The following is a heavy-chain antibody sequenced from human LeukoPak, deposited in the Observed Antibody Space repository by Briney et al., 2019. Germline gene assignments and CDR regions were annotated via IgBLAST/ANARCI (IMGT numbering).Heavy chain of an antibody. J-gene: IGHJ1*01. D-gene: IGHD3-22*01. CDR1: GYTFTGNY. CDR2: VNPNSGGT. Sequence: ASVKVSCKASGYTFTGNYMHWVRQAPGQGLEWMGWVNPNSGGTNYAQKFQGRVTMTRDTSIGTAYMELNRLRSDDTAVYYCARGSYDSSDFEYFHHWGQGTLVTVSS. CDR3: ARGSYDSSDFEYFHH. V-gene: IGHV1-2*02.